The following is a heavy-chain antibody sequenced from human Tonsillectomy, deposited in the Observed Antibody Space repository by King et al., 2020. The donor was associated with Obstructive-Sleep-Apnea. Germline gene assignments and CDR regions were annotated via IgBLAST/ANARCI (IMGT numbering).Heavy chain of an antibody. J-gene: IGHJ6*02. Sequence: QLQESGPGLVKPSQTLSLTCTVSGGSISSGGYYWSWIRQHPGKGLEWIGYIYYSGSTYYNPSLKSRVTISVDTSKNQFSLKLSSVTAADTAVYYCARDLYSGYDSLYCYGMDVWGQGTTVTVSS. V-gene: IGHV4-31*03. CDR2: IYYSGST. CDR3: ARDLYSGYDSLYCYGMDV. D-gene: IGHD5-12*01. CDR1: GGSISSGGYY.